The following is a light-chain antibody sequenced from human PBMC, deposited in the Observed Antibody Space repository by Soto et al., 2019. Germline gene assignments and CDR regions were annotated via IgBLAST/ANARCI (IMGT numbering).Light chain of an antibody. CDR2: GAS. J-gene: IGKJ2*01. CDR3: QQYNNWPPFT. Sequence: EIVMSQSPATLSVSPGERVTLSCRASQSVSSNLAWYQQKRGQAPRLLIYGASTRPTDIPARFSVSGSGTEFTLTISSLQSEDFAVYYCQQYNNWPPFTFGQGTKLEIK. CDR1: QSVSSN. V-gene: IGKV3-15*01.